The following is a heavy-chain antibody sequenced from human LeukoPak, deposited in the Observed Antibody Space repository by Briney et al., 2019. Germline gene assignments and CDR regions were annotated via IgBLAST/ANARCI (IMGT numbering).Heavy chain of an antibody. CDR2: ISSSSSYT. CDR1: GFTFSDYY. V-gene: IGHV3-11*06. Sequence: GGSLRLSCAASGFTFSDYYMSWIRQAPGKGLEWVSYISSSSSYTSYADSVKGRFTISRDNAKNSLYLQMNSLRAEDTAVYCCASGYYGSGSYYPFDYWGQGTLVTVSS. CDR3: ASGYYGSGSYYPFDY. J-gene: IGHJ4*02. D-gene: IGHD3-10*01.